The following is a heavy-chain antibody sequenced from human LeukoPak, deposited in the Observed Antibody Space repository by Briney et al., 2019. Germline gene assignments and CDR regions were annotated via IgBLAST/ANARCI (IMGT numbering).Heavy chain of an antibody. CDR1: GFTFSSYG. V-gene: IGHV3-33*01. CDR3: ARGNYDILTGYYIGLDY. CDR2: IWYDGSNK. D-gene: IGHD3-9*01. J-gene: IGHJ4*02. Sequence: GGSLRLSCAASGFTFSSYGMHWVRQAPGKGLEWVAVIWYDGSNKYYADSVKGRFTISRDNSKNTLYLQMNSLRAEDTAVYYCARGNYDILTGYYIGLDYWGQGTLGTVSS.